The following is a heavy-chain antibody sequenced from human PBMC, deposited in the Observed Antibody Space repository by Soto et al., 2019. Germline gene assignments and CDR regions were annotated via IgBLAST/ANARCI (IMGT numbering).Heavy chain of an antibody. D-gene: IGHD2-2*02. Sequence: GGSLRLSCAASGFTFSNAWMSWVRQAPGKGLEWVGRIKSKTDGGTTDYAAPVKGRFTISRDDSKNTLYLQMNSLKTEDTAVYYCTTEAYFVVPAAIAYWGQGTLVTVSS. CDR1: GFTFSNAW. J-gene: IGHJ4*02. V-gene: IGHV3-15*01. CDR2: IKSKTDGGTT. CDR3: TTEAYFVVPAAIAY.